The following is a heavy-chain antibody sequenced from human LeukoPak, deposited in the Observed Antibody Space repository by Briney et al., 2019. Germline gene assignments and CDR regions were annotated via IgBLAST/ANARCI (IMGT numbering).Heavy chain of an antibody. V-gene: IGHV4-34*01. Sequence: GSLRLSCAASGFSFNTYAMSWVRQAPGKGLEWIGEINHSGSTNYNPSLKSRVTISVDTSKNQFSLKLSSVTAADTAVYYCARGPRDAIIRFLDYWGQGTLVTVSS. CDR1: GFSFNTYA. CDR2: INHSGST. D-gene: IGHD3-3*01. J-gene: IGHJ4*02. CDR3: ARGPRDAIIRFLDY.